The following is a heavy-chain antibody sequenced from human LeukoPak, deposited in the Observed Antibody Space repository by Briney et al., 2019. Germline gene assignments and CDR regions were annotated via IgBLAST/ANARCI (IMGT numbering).Heavy chain of an antibody. CDR3: ARGVYIAAAQYGY. CDR2: IYYSGTT. V-gene: IGHV4-59*01. Sequence: SETLSLTCTLSGGSISMYYWSWIRQPPGKGLEGIGYIYYSGTTNYNPSLKSRVTISVDTSKNQFSLTLSSVTAADTAVYYCARGVYIAAAQYGYWGQGTLVTVSS. J-gene: IGHJ4*02. D-gene: IGHD6-13*01. CDR1: GGSISMYY.